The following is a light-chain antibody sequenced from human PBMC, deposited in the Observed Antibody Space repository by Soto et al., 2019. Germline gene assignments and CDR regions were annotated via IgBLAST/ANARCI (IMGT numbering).Light chain of an antibody. J-gene: IGKJ4*01. CDR1: QVISSW. CDR3: HQASSFPLT. CDR2: KAS. V-gene: IGKV1-12*01. Sequence: DIQMTQSPSSVSASVGDTVTITCRASQVISSWLAWYQHKPGRAPKLLIYKASNLQPGVPSRFSGSGSEADYTFTLTIRNLQPEDFATYYCHQASSFPLTFGGGTKVDIK.